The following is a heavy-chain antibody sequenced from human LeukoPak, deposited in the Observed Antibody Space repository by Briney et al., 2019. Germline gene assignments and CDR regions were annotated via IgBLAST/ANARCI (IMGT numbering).Heavy chain of an antibody. Sequence: SETLSLTCTVSGGSISSYYWSWIRQPPGRELEWFGYIYYSGSTNYNPSLKSRVTISVDTSKNQSSLKLSSVTAADTAVYYCARGDYDILTGYYPPDYWGQGTLVTVSS. CDR2: IYYSGST. D-gene: IGHD3-9*01. CDR3: ARGDYDILTGYYPPDY. J-gene: IGHJ4*02. V-gene: IGHV4-59*01. CDR1: GGSISSYY.